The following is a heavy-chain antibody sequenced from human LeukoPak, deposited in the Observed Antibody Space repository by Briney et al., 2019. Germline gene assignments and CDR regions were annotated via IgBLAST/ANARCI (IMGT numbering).Heavy chain of an antibody. CDR1: GFTFTTYW. Sequence: PGGSLRLSCAASGFTFTTYWMNWVRQAPGKGLEWVANIRQDGSEKYYVDSVKGRFTISRDNAKNSMFLQMNSLRAEDTAVYYCARGSDCVLCLFDFWGQGTLVTVSS. CDR2: IRQDGSEK. J-gene: IGHJ4*02. V-gene: IGHV3-7*01. CDR3: ARGSDCVLCLFDF. D-gene: IGHD2-2*01.